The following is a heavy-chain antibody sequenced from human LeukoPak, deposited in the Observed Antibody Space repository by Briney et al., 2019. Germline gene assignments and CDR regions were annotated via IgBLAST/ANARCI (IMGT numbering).Heavy chain of an antibody. V-gene: IGHV3-11*04. D-gene: IGHD1-14*01. J-gene: IGHJ3*02. CDR1: GFTFGDYY. CDR3: ARDPGTTQTLHDAFDI. CDR2: ISSSGSTI. Sequence: KPGGSLRLSCGASGFTFGDYYMSWIRQAPGKGLEWVSYISSSGSTIYYADSVKGRFTISRDNARNSLYLQMNGLRAEDTAVYYRARDPGTTQTLHDAFDIWGQGTMVTVST.